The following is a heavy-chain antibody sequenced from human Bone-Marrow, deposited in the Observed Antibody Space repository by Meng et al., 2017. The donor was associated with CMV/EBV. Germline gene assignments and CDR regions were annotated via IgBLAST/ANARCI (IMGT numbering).Heavy chain of an antibody. CDR1: GGSISSSSYY. Sequence: SETLSLTCTVSGGSISSSSYYWGWIRQPPGKGLEWIGSIYYSGSTYYNPSLKSRVTISVDTSKNQFSLKLSSVTAADTAVYYCVRALRGGFGEGYCFDDWGPGTLVTVSS. J-gene: IGHJ4*02. CDR2: IYYSGST. D-gene: IGHD3-10*01. CDR3: VRALRGGFGEGYCFDD. V-gene: IGHV4-39*07.